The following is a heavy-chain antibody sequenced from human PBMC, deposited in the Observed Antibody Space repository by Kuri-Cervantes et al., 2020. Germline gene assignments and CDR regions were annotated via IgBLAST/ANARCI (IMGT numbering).Heavy chain of an antibody. V-gene: IGHV3-48*03. CDR2: ISSSGSTI. Sequence: GGSLRLSCAASGFTFSSYEMNWVRQAPGKGLEWVPYISSSGSTIYYADSVKGRFTISRDNAKNSLYLQMNSLRAEDTAVYYCARGYSGYDGGNYWGQGTLVTVSS. CDR3: ARGYSGYDGGNY. CDR1: GFTFSSYE. J-gene: IGHJ4*02. D-gene: IGHD5-12*01.